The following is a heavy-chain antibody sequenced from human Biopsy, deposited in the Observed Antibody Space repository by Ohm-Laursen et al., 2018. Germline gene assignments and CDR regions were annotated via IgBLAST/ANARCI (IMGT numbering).Heavy chain of an antibody. V-gene: IGHV4-34*09. CDR2: MHHSGPT. D-gene: IGHD1-14*01. J-gene: IGHJ4*02. CDR3: TRKPNSLYYFDH. Sequence: TLSLTCAVYGESFNGYYWTWIRQVPGEGLEWIAYMHHSGPTYTYYNPSLKSRVAISVEVSKNQFSLKVGSVTAADTAVYFCTRKPNSLYYFDHWGQGTLVTVSS. CDR1: GESFNGYY.